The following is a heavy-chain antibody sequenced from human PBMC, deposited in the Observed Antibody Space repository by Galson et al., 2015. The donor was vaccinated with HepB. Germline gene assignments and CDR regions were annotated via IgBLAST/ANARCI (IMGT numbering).Heavy chain of an antibody. CDR3: TALFWSSHSDYIDY. CDR2: IRSKADGGTT. J-gene: IGHJ4*02. D-gene: IGHD3-3*01. Sequence: SLRLSCATSGLTFKNAWMSWVRKAPGKGLEWVGRIRSKADGGTTAYGAPVRDRFTISRDDSKDLLYLHINSLKTEDTAMYYCTALFWSSHSDYIDYWGQGTLVTVSS. CDR1: GLTFKNAW. V-gene: IGHV3-15*01.